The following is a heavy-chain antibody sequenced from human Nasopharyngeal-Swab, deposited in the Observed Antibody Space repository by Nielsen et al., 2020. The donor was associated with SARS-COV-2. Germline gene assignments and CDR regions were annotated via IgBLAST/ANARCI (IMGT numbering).Heavy chain of an antibody. CDR2: IYYSGST. V-gene: IGHV4-59*11. CDR3: ARDGGRMYSPRAFDI. Sequence: SETLSLTCTVSGGSISSHYWSWIRQPPGKGLEWIGYIYYSGSTNYNPSLKSRVTISVDTSKNQFSLKLSSVTAADTAVYYCARDGGRMYSPRAFDIWGQGTMVTVSS. D-gene: IGHD3-16*01. J-gene: IGHJ3*02. CDR1: GGSISSHY.